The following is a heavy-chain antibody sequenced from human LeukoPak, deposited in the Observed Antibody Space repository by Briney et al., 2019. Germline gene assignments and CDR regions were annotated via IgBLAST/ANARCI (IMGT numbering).Heavy chain of an antibody. J-gene: IGHJ4*02. CDR1: EFTFSSYK. CDR2: IHSGGSDV. Sequence: GGSLRLSCAASEFTFSSYKMNWVRQAPGRGLEWVSSIHSGGSDVYYADSVKGRFTVSRDNAKNSLFLQMNSLRAEDTALYYCARGHYDILTGNYKWTPDYWGQGTLVTVSS. V-gene: IGHV3-21*06. CDR3: ARGHYDILTGNYKWTPDY. D-gene: IGHD3-9*01.